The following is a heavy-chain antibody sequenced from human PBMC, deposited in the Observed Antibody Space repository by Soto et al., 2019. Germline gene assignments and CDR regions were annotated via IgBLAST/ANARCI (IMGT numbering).Heavy chain of an antibody. D-gene: IGHD4-17*01. Sequence: GGSLRLSCAASGFTFDDYAMHWVRQAPGKGLEWVSGISWNSGSIGYADSVKGRFTISRDNAKNSLYLQMNSLRAEDTALYYCAKDGPRRGDYEYSWFDPWGQGTLVTVSS. CDR3: AKDGPRRGDYEYSWFDP. J-gene: IGHJ5*02. CDR1: GFTFDDYA. V-gene: IGHV3-9*01. CDR2: ISWNSGSI.